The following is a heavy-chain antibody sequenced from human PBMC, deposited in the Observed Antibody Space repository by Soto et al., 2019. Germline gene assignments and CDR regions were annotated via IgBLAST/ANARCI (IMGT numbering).Heavy chain of an antibody. J-gene: IGHJ4*02. CDR2: INHSGST. D-gene: IGHD2-15*01. CDR1: GGSFSGYS. Sequence: SETLSLTCAVYGGSFSGYSWSWIRQPPGKGLEWIGEINHSGSTNYNPSLKSRVTISVDTSKNQFSLKLSSVTAADTAVYYCAVGQYLAWSPYWGQGALVTVSS. V-gene: IGHV4-34*01. CDR3: AVGQYLAWSPY.